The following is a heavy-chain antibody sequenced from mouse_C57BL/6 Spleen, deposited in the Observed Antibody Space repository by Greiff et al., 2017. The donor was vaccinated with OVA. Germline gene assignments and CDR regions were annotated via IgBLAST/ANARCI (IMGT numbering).Heavy chain of an antibody. Sequence: QVQLKESGPELVKPGASVKISCKASGYAFSSSWMNWVKQRPGKGLEWIGRIYPGDGDTNYNGKFKGKATLTADKSSSTAYMQLSSLTSEDSAVYVCAKDYDGLWYFDVWGTGTTVTVSS. J-gene: IGHJ1*03. CDR2: IYPGDGDT. CDR1: GYAFSSSW. D-gene: IGHD2-4*01. V-gene: IGHV1-82*01. CDR3: AKDYDGLWYFDV.